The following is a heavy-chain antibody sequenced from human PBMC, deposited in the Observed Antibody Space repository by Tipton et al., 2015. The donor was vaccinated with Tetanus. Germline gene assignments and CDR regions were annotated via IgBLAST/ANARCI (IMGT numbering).Heavy chain of an antibody. CDR3: ARSVEMATIKYYGMDV. CDR2: IWYDGSNK. Sequence: SGFTFSSYGMHWVRQAPGKGLEWVAVIWYDGSNKYYADSVKGRFTISRDNSKNTLYLQMNSLRAEDTAVYYCARSVEMATIKYYGMDVWGQGTPVTVSS. V-gene: IGHV3-33*01. J-gene: IGHJ6*02. D-gene: IGHD5-24*01. CDR1: GFTFSSYG.